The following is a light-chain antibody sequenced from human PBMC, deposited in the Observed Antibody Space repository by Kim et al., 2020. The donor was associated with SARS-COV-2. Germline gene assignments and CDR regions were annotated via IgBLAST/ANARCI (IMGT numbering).Light chain of an antibody. Sequence: ASVGDRVTITCRASQDISKDLTWCQQKLGKAPKLLIYPASTLQSGVPSRFSGSGSGTEFTLTISSLQPEDVATYYCQQVDSFPWTFGQGTKVDIK. CDR2: PAS. CDR1: QDISKD. J-gene: IGKJ1*01. CDR3: QQVDSFPWT. V-gene: IGKV1-9*01.